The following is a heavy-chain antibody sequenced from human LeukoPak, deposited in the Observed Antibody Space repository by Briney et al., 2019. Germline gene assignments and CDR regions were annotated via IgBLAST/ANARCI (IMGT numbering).Heavy chain of an antibody. Sequence: PSETLSLTCTVSGYSISSGYYWGWIRQPPGKGLEWIGSIYHSGSTYYNPSLKSRVTISVDTSKNQFSLKLSSVTAADTAVYYCARGGLISTPMIVLYWGQGTLVTVSS. CDR2: IYHSGST. J-gene: IGHJ4*02. CDR1: GYSISSGYY. V-gene: IGHV4-38-2*02. D-gene: IGHD3-22*01. CDR3: ARGGLISTPMIVLY.